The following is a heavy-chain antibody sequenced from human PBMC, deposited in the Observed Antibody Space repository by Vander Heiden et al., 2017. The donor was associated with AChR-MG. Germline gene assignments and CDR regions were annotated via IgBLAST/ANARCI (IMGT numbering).Heavy chain of an antibody. Sequence: QLQLQESGPGLVKPSETLSLTCTASGGPISSSSYYWGWIRQPPGKGLEWIGSIYYSGSTYYNPSLKSRVTISVDTSKNQFSLKLSSVTAADTAVYYCARSYHYYDSSGYFDYWGQGTLVTVSS. CDR3: ARSYHYYDSSGYFDY. V-gene: IGHV4-39*01. J-gene: IGHJ4*02. D-gene: IGHD3-22*01. CDR2: IYYSGST. CDR1: GGPISSSSYY.